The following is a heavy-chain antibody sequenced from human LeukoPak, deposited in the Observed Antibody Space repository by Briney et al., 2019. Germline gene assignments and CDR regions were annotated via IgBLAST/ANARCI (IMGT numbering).Heavy chain of an antibody. CDR1: GFIFSNYG. CDR3: AREVEAFDY. J-gene: IGHJ4*02. Sequence: TGGSLRLSCAASGFIFSNYGMNWVRQAPGKGLEWVSSISSSSSYIKDAESVKGRFIISRDNAKNTVYLQMNSLRAEDTAVYYCAREVEAFDYWGQGTLVTVSS. V-gene: IGHV3-21*01. CDR2: ISSSSSYI.